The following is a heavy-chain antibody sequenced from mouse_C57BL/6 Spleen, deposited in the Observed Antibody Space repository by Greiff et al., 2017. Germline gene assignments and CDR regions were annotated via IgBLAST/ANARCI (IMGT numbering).Heavy chain of an antibody. CDR1: GYTFTSYW. J-gene: IGHJ2*01. Sequence: QVQLQQPGAELVKPGASVKLSCKASGYTFTSYWMQWVKQRPGQGLEWIGEIDPSDSYTNYNQKFKGKATLTVDTSSSTAYMQLSSLTSEDSAVSYCARGSSFDYWGQGTTLTVSS. CDR2: IDPSDSYT. V-gene: IGHV1-50*01. CDR3: ARGSSFDY.